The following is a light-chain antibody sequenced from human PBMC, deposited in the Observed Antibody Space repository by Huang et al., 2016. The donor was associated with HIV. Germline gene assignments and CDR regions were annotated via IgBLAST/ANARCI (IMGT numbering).Light chain of an antibody. V-gene: IGKV3-11*01. CDR1: QSVGVY. J-gene: IGKJ4*01. Sequence: EIVLTQSPATLSLSPGERATLSCRASQSVGVYLAWYQQKPGQAPRLIVFEASNSATGIPVRFSGSGSGTDFALTIDSLQPDDFAIYYCQRRTKWPPVLTFGGGTRVEIK. CDR2: EAS. CDR3: QRRTKWPPVLT.